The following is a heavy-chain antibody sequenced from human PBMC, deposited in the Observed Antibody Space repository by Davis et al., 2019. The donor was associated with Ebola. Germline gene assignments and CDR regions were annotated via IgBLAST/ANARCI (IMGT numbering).Heavy chain of an antibody. Sequence: SGPTLVKPTQTLTLTCTFSGFSLSTSGVGVGWIRQPPGKALEWFALIYWDDDKRYSPSLKSRLTITKDTSKNQVVLTMTNMDPVDTATYYCAHTSQYYDSSGYPTYWYFDLWGRGTLVTVSS. D-gene: IGHD3-22*01. CDR1: GFSLSTSGVG. V-gene: IGHV2-5*02. J-gene: IGHJ2*01. CDR2: IYWDDDK. CDR3: AHTSQYYDSSGYPTYWYFDL.